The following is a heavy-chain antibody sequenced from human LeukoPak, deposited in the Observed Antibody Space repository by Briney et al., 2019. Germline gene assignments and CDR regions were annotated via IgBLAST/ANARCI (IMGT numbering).Heavy chain of an antibody. V-gene: IGHV3-7*01. J-gene: IGHJ4*02. CDR2: IDEDGGEK. Sequence: GGSLRLSCAASGITFRRHWMSWVRQAPGKGLEWVANIDEDGGEKNYVDSVKGRFTISRDNAKNSWYLQMNSLRTEDTAMYYCAQGPSDDVESWGQGILVTVSS. CDR3: AQGPSDDVES. CDR1: GITFRRHW. D-gene: IGHD5-24*01.